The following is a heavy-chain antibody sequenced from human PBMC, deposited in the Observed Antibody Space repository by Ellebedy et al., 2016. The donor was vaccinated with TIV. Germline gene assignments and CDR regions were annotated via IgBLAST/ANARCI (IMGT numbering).Heavy chain of an antibody. CDR1: GFTFSDHP. V-gene: IGHV3-30-3*01. D-gene: IGHD3-10*01. Sequence: PGGSLRLSCAASGFTFSDHPMHWVRQAPGKGLAWVALILYDGTNKFYADSVKGRFTVSRDNAKNTLYRQMNSLRAEDTAVYYCARDRDGVFDYWGQGTLVTVSS. J-gene: IGHJ4*02. CDR3: ARDRDGVFDY. CDR2: ILYDGTNK.